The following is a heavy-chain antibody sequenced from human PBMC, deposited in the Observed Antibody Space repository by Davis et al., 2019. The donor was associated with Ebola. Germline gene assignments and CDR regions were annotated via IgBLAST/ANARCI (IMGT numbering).Heavy chain of an antibody. CDR2: IWYDGSNK. V-gene: IGHV3-33*01. J-gene: IGHJ3*02. D-gene: IGHD1-26*01. Sequence: GESLKISCAASGFTFSSYGMHWVRQAPGKGLEWVAVIWYDGSNKYYADSVKGRFTISRDNAKNSLYLQMNSLRAEDTAVYYCARDRAGGSSMGAFDIWGQGTMVTVSS. CDR1: GFTFSSYG. CDR3: ARDRAGGSSMGAFDI.